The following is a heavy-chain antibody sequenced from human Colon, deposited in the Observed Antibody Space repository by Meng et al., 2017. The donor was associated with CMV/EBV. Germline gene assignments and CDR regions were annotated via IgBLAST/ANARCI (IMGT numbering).Heavy chain of an antibody. V-gene: IGHV4-39*01. J-gene: IGHJ5*02. CDR2: IYYSGST. Sequence: SETLSLTCTVSGGSISSSSYYWGWIRQPPGKGLEWIGGIYYSGSTYYNPSLKSRVTISVDTSKNQFSLKLSSVTAADTAVYYCARGIAARPDDWFDPWGQGTLVTVSS. CDR1: GGSISSSSYY. D-gene: IGHD6-6*01. CDR3: ARGIAARPDDWFDP.